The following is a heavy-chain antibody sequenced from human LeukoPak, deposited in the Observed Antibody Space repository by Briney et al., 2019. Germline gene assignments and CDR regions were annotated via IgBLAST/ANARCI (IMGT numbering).Heavy chain of an antibody. J-gene: IGHJ5*02. Sequence: SETLSLTCTVSGYSISSGYYWGWIRQPPGKGLEWIGSIYHSGSTYYNPSLKSRVTISVDTSKNQFSLKLSSVTAADTAVYYCARGAPIRQLARCWFDPWGQGTLVTVSS. CDR1: GYSISSGYY. D-gene: IGHD6-6*01. CDR2: IYHSGST. CDR3: ARGAPIRQLARCWFDP. V-gene: IGHV4-38-2*02.